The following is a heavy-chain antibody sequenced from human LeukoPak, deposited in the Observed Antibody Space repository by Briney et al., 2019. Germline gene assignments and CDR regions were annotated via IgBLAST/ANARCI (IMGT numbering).Heavy chain of an antibody. V-gene: IGHV4-39*01. CDR3: ARPSDSMTHDAFDI. D-gene: IGHD3-3*02. Sequence: SQTLSLTCTVSGGSISSGDYYWSWIRQPPGKGLEWIGSIYYSGSTYYNPSLKSRVTISVDTSKNQFSLKLSSVTAPDTAVYYCARPSDSMTHDAFDIWGQGTMVTVSS. CDR1: GGSISSGDYY. J-gene: IGHJ3*02. CDR2: IYYSGST.